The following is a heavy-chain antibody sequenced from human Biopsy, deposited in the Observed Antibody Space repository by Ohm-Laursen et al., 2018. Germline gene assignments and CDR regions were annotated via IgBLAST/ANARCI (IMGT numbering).Heavy chain of an antibody. CDR3: AKGITVYGVVLPYYFDD. Sequence: SDTLSLTCTASGASLSSHYWSWIRQPPGKGLEWLGYFYGSGNTYYNPSLKSRVTISVDPSKNQFSLKLNAVTAADTAVYYCAKGITVYGVVLPYYFDDWGQGTVVTVPS. CDR2: FYGSGNT. J-gene: IGHJ4*02. CDR1: GASLSSHY. V-gene: IGHV4-59*11. D-gene: IGHD3-3*01.